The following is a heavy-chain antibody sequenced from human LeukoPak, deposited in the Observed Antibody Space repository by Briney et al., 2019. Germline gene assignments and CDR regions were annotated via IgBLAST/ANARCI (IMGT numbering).Heavy chain of an antibody. CDR1: GFTFSNAW. D-gene: IGHD1-1*01. CDR3: VKGLVQTTMSYSVDY. V-gene: IGHV3-30*18. J-gene: IGHJ4*02. CDR2: ISSDGSKN. Sequence: PGGSLRLSCAASGFTFSNAWMNWVRQAPGKGLEWVALISSDGSKNIYADSVKGRFTISRDNSKNTVYLQMNSLRAEDTAVYYCVKGLVQTTMSYSVDYWGQGALVTVPS.